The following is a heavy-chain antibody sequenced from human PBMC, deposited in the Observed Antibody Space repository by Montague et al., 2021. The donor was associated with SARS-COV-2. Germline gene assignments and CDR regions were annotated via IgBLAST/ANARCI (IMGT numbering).Heavy chain of an antibody. D-gene: IGHD1-1*01. CDR2: INHSGST. Sequence: SETLSLTCAVYGGSFSGYYWSWIRQSPGKGLEWIGEINHSGSTNYNPSLKSRVTISVDTSKNQFSLKLGSVTAADTAVYYCARGRGTALFRRIYFGMDVWGQGTTVTVSS. J-gene: IGHJ6*02. V-gene: IGHV4-34*01. CDR3: ARGRGTALFRRIYFGMDV. CDR1: GGSFSGYY.